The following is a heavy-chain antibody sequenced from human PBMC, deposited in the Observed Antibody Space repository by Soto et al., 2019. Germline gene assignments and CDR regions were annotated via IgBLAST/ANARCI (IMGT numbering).Heavy chain of an antibody. Sequence: PGGSLRLSCAASGFTFSSYNMNWVRRAPGKALEWVSSIRSSNYIYYADSVKGRFTISRDNAKNSLYLQMNSLRAEDTAVYYCAREGGYCSSTTCYVYTFDYWGRGTLVTVSS. CDR1: GFTFSSYN. D-gene: IGHD2-2*01. V-gene: IGHV3-21*01. CDR2: IRSSNYI. J-gene: IGHJ4*02. CDR3: AREGGYCSSTTCYVYTFDY.